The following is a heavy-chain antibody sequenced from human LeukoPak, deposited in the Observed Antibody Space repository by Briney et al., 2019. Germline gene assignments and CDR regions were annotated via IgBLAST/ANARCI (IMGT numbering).Heavy chain of an antibody. CDR1: GFTFSSYA. V-gene: IGHV3-23*01. Sequence: PGGSLRLSCAASGFTFSSYAMSWVRQAPGKGLEWVSGISGSGDSTYCADSVKGRFTISRDNSKNTLYLQMNSLRAEDTAVYYCASRPTVTTNYYYYGMDVWGQGTTVTVS. CDR2: ISGSGDST. J-gene: IGHJ6*02. D-gene: IGHD4-17*01. CDR3: ASRPTVTTNYYYYGMDV.